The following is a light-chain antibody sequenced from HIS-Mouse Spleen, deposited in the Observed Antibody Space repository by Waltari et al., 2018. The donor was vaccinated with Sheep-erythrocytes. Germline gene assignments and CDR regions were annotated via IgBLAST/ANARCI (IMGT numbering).Light chain of an antibody. J-gene: IGKJ2*01. CDR1: QSIRND. Sequence: AIQMTQSPSSLSASVGDRVTITCRASQSIRNDLGWYQQKPGKAPKLLIYAASSLQSGVPSRFSGSGSGTDFTLTISSQQPEDFATYYCLQDYNYPYTFGQGTKLEIK. CDR3: LQDYNYPYT. V-gene: IGKV1-6*01. CDR2: AAS.